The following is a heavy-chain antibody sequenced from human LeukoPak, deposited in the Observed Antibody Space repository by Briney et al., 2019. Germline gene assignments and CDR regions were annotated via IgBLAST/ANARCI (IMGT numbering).Heavy chain of an antibody. CDR1: GGTVSSGSYY. CDR3: ARATITAAGMPDAFDI. Sequence: SETLSLTCTVSGGTVSSGSYYWGCIRQPPGQGLEAIGYIYYCGNTNYNPSLKSRGTISVDTYKNQFSLKLSSVTAADTAVYYCARATITAAGMPDAFDIWGQGTMVTVSS. CDR2: IYYCGNT. J-gene: IGHJ3*02. D-gene: IGHD6-13*01. V-gene: IGHV4-61*01.